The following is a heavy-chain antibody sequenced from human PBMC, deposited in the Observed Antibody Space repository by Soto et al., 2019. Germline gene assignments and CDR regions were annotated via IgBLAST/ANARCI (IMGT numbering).Heavy chain of an antibody. Sequence: QVQLVQSGAEVKKPGASVKVSCKASGYTFTSYAMHWVRQSPGQRLEWMGWINAGNGNTKYSQQFQGRVTVTGVTSAGTAYMELSSLRSADTAVYCCARGDSSSWYSLAYRGQGTLVTAAS. CDR3: ARGDSSSWYSLAY. CDR2: INAGNGNT. CDR1: GYTFTSYA. D-gene: IGHD6-13*01. V-gene: IGHV1-3*01. J-gene: IGHJ4*02.